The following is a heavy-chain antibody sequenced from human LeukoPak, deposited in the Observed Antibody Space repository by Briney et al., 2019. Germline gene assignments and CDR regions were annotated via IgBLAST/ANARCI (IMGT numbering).Heavy chain of an antibody. CDR3: ARGRHDFWSGSEVDY. V-gene: IGHV4-30-2*01. D-gene: IGHD3-3*01. CDR1: GGSISSGGYY. Sequence: SQTLSLTCTVSGGSISSGGYYWSWIRQPPGKGLEWIGEINHSGSTNYNPSLKSRVTISVDTSKNQFSLKLSSVTAADTAVYYRARGRHDFWSGSEVDYWGQGTLVTVSS. J-gene: IGHJ4*02. CDR2: INHSGST.